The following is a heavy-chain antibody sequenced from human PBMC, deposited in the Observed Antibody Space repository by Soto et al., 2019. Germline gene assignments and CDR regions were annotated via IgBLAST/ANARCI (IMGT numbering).Heavy chain of an antibody. V-gene: IGHV3-21*01. CDR3: ARDLEVSSSWYRVHGFYYGMDV. J-gene: IGHJ6*02. Sequence: GGSLRLSCAASGFTFNRYNMNWVRQAPGKGLEWVSAISGRGSSRYYADSLKGRFTISRDNAKNSVYLQMDSLRAEDTAVYYCARDLEVSSSWYRVHGFYYGMDVWGQGTTVTVSS. CDR2: ISGRGSSR. CDR1: GFTFNRYN. D-gene: IGHD6-13*01.